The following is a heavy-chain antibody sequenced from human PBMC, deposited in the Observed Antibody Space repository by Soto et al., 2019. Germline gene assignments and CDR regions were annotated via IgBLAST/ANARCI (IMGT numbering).Heavy chain of an antibody. Sequence: ASVKVSCKASGYTFTSYAMHWVRQAPGQRLEWMGWINAGNGNTKYSQKFQGRVTITRDTSASTAYMELSSLRSEDTAVYYCARGYYDSSGYYFRYSYGMDVWGQGTTVTVSS. CDR3: ARGYYDSSGYYFRYSYGMDV. CDR1: GYTFTSYA. V-gene: IGHV1-3*01. J-gene: IGHJ6*02. D-gene: IGHD3-22*01. CDR2: INAGNGNT.